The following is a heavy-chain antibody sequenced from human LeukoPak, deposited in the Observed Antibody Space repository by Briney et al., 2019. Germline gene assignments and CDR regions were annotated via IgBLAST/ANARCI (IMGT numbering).Heavy chain of an antibody. V-gene: IGHV4-39*01. J-gene: IGHJ5*02. CDR2: IYYSGST. CDR1: GGSISGSSYY. D-gene: IGHD3-3*01. Sequence: KSSETLSLTCTVSGGSISGSSYYWAWIRQPPGKGLEWIGSIYYSGSTYYNPSLKSRVTISVDTSKNQFSLKLSSVTAADTAVYYCARHEIYDFWSGYSNWFDPWGQGTLVTVSS. CDR3: ARHEIYDFWSGYSNWFDP.